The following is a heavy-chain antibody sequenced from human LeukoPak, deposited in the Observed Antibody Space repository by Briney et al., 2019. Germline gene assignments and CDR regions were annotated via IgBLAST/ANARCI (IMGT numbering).Heavy chain of an antibody. CDR1: GGSISSYY. V-gene: IGHV4-59*08. CDR2: IYYSGST. J-gene: IGHJ4*02. Sequence: PSETLSLTCTVSGGSISSYYWSWTRQPPGKGLEWIGYIYYSGSTNYNPSLKSRVTISVDTSKNQFSLKLSSVTAADTAVYYCASHTYYYGSGLTFDYWGQGTLVTVSS. CDR3: ASHTYYYGSGLTFDY. D-gene: IGHD3-10*01.